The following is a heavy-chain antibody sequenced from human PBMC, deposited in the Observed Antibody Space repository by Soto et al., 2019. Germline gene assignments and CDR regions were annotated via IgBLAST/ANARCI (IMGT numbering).Heavy chain of an antibody. CDR1: GGSISSYY. V-gene: IGHV4-59*01. CDR3: ASRSRYYDFWSGYYKGAGTDAFDI. CDR2: IYYSGST. J-gene: IGHJ3*02. D-gene: IGHD3-3*01. Sequence: PSETLSLTCTVSGGSISSYYWSWIRQPPGKGLEWIGYIYYSGSTNYNPSLKSRVTISVDTSKNQFSLKLSSVTAADTAVYYCASRSRYYDFWSGYYKGAGTDAFDIWGQGTMVTVSS.